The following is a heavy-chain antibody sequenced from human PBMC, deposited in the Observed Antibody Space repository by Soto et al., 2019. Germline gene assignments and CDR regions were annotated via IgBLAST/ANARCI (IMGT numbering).Heavy chain of an antibody. D-gene: IGHD2-2*01. V-gene: IGHV1-69*13. Sequence: GASVKVSCKASGGTFSSYAISWVRQAPGQGLEWMGGIIPIFGTANYAQKFQGRVTITADESTSTAYMELSSLRSEDTAVYYCARLGCSSTSCGDYYYGMDVWGQGTTVTVSS. CDR3: ARLGCSSTSCGDYYYGMDV. J-gene: IGHJ6*02. CDR1: GGTFSSYA. CDR2: IIPIFGTA.